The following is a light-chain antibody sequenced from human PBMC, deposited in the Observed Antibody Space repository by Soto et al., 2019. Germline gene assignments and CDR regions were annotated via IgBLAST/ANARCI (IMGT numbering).Light chain of an antibody. CDR1: QSVNNY. J-gene: IGKJ3*01. V-gene: IGKV3-11*01. Sequence: EIVLTQSPATLSLSPGERATLSCRASQSVNNYLAWYQQRPGQAPSLLIYYASNRATGIPARCSGSGSGTDFTLTISSLGPEDFAVYYCQHRNNRPFSFGPGTKVDIK. CDR3: QHRNNRPFS. CDR2: YAS.